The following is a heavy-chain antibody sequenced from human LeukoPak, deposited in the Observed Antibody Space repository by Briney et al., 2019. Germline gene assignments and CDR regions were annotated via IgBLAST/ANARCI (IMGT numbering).Heavy chain of an antibody. J-gene: IGHJ4*02. V-gene: IGHV3-7*03. CDR3: ARAGSSWYDYFDY. CDR1: GFTFSSYW. CDR2: IKQDGSEK. Sequence: GGSLRLSCAASGFTFSSYWMSWVRQAPGKGLEWAANIKQDGSEKYYVDSVKGRFTISRDNAKNSLYLQMNSLRAEDTAVYYCARAGSSWYDYFDYWGQGTLVTVSS. D-gene: IGHD6-13*01.